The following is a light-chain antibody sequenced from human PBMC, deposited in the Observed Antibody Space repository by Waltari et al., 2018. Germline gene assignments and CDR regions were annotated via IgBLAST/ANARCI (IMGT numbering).Light chain of an antibody. CDR3: SSYAGSNNFI. J-gene: IGLJ2*01. V-gene: IGLV2-8*01. CDR1: GSDVGGYNY. Sequence: QSALTQPPSASGSPGQSVTISCPGTGSDVGGYNYVSWYQQRPGKAPKLMIYEVSKRPSGVLARFSGSKSGNTASLTVTGLQAEDEADYYCSSYAGSNNFIFGGGTKLTVL. CDR2: EVS.